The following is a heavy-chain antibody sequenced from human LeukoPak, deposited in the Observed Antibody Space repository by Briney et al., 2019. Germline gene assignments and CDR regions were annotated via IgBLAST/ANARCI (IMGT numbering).Heavy chain of an antibody. Sequence: GASVKVSCKASGGTFSSYAISWVRQAPGQGLEWMGGIIPIFGTANYAQKFQGRVTITADESTSTAYMELSSLRSEDTAVYYCARGGSYYEGAPFDYWGQGTLVTVSS. CDR2: IIPIFGTA. CDR3: ARGGSYYEGAPFDY. D-gene: IGHD1-26*01. V-gene: IGHV1-69*13. J-gene: IGHJ4*02. CDR1: GGTFSSYA.